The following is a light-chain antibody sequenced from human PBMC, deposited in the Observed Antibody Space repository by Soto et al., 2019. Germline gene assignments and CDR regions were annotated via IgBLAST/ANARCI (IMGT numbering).Light chain of an antibody. CDR2: DAS. CDR3: QQRSNWPWT. J-gene: IGKJ1*01. V-gene: IGKV3D-20*02. Sequence: EVVVTQSPASLCVSPGERASLSCRASQSVYSNLAWYQHKPGQAPRLLIFDASTRATGIPDRFSGSGSGTDLTITLSRLEPEDCEVDYGQQRSNWPWTFGQGTKVEIK. CDR1: QSVYSN.